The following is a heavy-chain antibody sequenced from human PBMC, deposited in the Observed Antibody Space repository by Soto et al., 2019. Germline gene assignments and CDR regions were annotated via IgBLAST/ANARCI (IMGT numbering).Heavy chain of an antibody. D-gene: IGHD5-18*01. V-gene: IGHV4-38-2*02. CDR2: IYHSGST. Sequence: SETLSLTCSVSGYLISSGYYWGWIRQPPGKGLEWIGSIYHSGSTYYNPSLKSRVTISVDTSKNQFSLKLSSVTAADTAVYYCARVGLWIQHPWGMDVWGQGTTVTVSS. CDR3: ARVGLWIQHPWGMDV. CDR1: GYLISSGYY. J-gene: IGHJ6*02.